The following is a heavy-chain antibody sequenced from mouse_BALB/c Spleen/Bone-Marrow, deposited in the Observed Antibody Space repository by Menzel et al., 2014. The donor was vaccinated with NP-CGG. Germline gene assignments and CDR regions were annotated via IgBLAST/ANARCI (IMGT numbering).Heavy chain of an antibody. J-gene: IGHJ4*01. CDR3: ARSDGYRDMDY. CDR2: IYPGDGDT. D-gene: IGHD2-3*01. CDR1: GYAFSSSW. Sequence: VKLMESGPELVKPGASVKISCKASGYAFSSSWMNWVKQRPGQGLEWIGRIYPGDGDTKYNGKFKGEATLTADKSSSTAYMQLSSLTSVDSAVYFCARSDGYRDMDYWGQGTSVTVSS. V-gene: IGHV1-82*01.